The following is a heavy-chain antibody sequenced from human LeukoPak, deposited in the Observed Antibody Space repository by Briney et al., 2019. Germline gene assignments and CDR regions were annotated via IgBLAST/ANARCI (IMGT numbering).Heavy chain of an antibody. V-gene: IGHV4-38-2*02. CDR2: IYHSGST. Sequence: SETLSLTCTVSGYSISSGYYWGWIRQPPGKGLEWIGSIYHSGSTYYNPSLKSRVTISVDTSKNQFSLKLSSVTAADTAVYYCARRRGTPDYFDYWGQGTLVTVSS. D-gene: IGHD3-16*01. J-gene: IGHJ4*02. CDR3: ARRRGTPDYFDY. CDR1: GYSISSGYY.